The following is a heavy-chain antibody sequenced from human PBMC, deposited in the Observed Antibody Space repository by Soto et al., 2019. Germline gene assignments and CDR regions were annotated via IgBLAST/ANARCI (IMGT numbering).Heavy chain of an antibody. CDR3: ARDRGYCSGGSCYHGGCDP. Sequence: QVQLVQSGAEVKKPGSSVKVSCKASGGTFSSYTISWVRQAPGQGLEWMGRIIPILGIANYAQKFQGRVTITADKSTSTAYRELSSLRSEDTAVYYCARDRGYCSGGSCYHGGCDPWGQGTLVTVSS. CDR2: IIPILGIA. V-gene: IGHV1-69*08. J-gene: IGHJ5*02. CDR1: GGTFSSYT. D-gene: IGHD2-15*01.